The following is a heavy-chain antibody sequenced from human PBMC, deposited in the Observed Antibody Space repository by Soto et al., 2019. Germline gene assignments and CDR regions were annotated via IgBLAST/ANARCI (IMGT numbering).Heavy chain of an antibody. J-gene: IGHJ4*02. CDR3: VGGQYYFDY. Sequence: QVQLVESGGGVVQPGRSLRLSCAASGFPFTTYGMHWVREGPGKGLGWVAVISYDGSNKYYADSVKGRFTISRDNSKTTLYLQMNSLRPEDTALYYCVGGQYYFDYRGQGTLVTVSS. D-gene: IGHD3-10*01. CDR1: GFPFTTYG. V-gene: IGHV3-30*03. CDR2: ISYDGSNK.